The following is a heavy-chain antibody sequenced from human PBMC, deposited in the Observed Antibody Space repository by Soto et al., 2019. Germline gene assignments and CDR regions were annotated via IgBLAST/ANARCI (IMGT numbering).Heavy chain of an antibody. CDR3: AKVSTFGVVPLYYYGMDV. J-gene: IGHJ6*02. Sequence: GGSLRLSCAASGFTFSSYAMSWVRQAPGKGLEWVSAISGSGGSTYYADSVKGRFTISRDNSKNTLYLQMNSLRAEDTAVYYCAKVSTFGVVPLYYYGMDVWGQGTTVTVSS. V-gene: IGHV3-23*01. CDR1: GFTFSSYA. CDR2: ISGSGGST. D-gene: IGHD3-3*01.